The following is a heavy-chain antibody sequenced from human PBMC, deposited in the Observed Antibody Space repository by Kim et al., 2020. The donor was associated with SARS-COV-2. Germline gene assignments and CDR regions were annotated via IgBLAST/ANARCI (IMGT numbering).Heavy chain of an antibody. CDR2: IIPVFDTT. CDR1: GANFKNYA. CDR3: ARGGGGGHIDY. Sequence: SVKVSCKASGANFKNYAITWVRQAPGQGLECVGGIIPVFDTTRYAQKFQGRVTITADESTTTAYMELSSLRSDDTAVYYCARGGGGGHIDYWGQGTLVTVSS. V-gene: IGHV1-69*13. J-gene: IGHJ4*02. D-gene: IGHD2-15*01.